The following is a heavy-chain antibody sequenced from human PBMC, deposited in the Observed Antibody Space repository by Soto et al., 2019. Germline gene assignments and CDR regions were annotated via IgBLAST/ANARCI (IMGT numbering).Heavy chain of an antibody. CDR2: IYYSGST. Sequence: QVQLQESGPGLVKPSQTLSLTCTVSGASISNHGYYWSWIRQHPGKGLEWIGYIYYSGSTYYNPSLNSRLTSSVDTSKNQCPLKLSSVTAADTAVYYCAREGGTATIFDYWGQGTLVTVSS. CDR1: GASISNHGYY. V-gene: IGHV4-31*03. CDR3: AREGGTATIFDY. J-gene: IGHJ4*02. D-gene: IGHD5-12*01.